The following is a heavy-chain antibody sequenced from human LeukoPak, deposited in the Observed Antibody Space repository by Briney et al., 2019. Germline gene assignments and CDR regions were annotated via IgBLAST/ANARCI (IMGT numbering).Heavy chain of an antibody. V-gene: IGHV1-69*05. Sequence: RASVKVSCKASGGTFSSYAISWVRQAPGQGLEWMGGIIPIFGTANYAQKFQGRVTITTDESTSTAYMELSSLRSEDTAVYYCARVRGTYSSGWQEYFQHWGQGTLVTVSS. J-gene: IGHJ1*01. CDR2: IIPIFGTA. D-gene: IGHD6-19*01. CDR3: ARVRGTYSSGWQEYFQH. CDR1: GGTFSSYA.